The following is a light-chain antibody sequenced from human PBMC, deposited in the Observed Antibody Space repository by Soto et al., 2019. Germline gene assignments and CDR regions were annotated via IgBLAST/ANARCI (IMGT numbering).Light chain of an antibody. V-gene: IGLV2-14*01. Sequence: QSALTQPASVSGSPGQSITISCTGTSSDVGDYDYVSWYQQYAGKALKMMIYEVSNRPSGVSNRFSGSKSGNTASLTISGLQAEDEADYYCSSYRSSNTLLFGGGTKLTVL. CDR3: SSYRSSNTLL. J-gene: IGLJ2*01. CDR1: SSDVGDYDY. CDR2: EVS.